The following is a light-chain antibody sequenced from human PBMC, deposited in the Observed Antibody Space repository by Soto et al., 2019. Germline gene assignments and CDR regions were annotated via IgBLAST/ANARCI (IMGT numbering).Light chain of an antibody. CDR1: QSVSSN. CDR2: GAS. J-gene: IGKJ1*01. V-gene: IGKV3-15*01. CDR3: QQYNNWPGT. Sequence: EIVITQSPATLSVSPRERATLSCRASQSVSSNLAWYQQKPGQAPRLLIYGASTRATAVPARFSGSGSGTEFSLTISSLQSEDFAVYYCQQYNNWPGTFGQGTKVDIK.